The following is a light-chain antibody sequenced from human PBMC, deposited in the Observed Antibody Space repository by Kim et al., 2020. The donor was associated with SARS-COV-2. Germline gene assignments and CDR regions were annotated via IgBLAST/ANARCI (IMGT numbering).Light chain of an antibody. J-gene: IGKJ1*01. CDR1: QSVTSK. CDR2: GAS. CDR3: QQYNSSPGA. Sequence: EIVMTQSPVTLSFSPGERTSLSCRASQSVTSKLAWYHQKPGQAPRLLMYGASSRATGVPARFSGSGSGTDFTLTISSLQSEDFAVYYCQQYNSSPGAFGQGTQVDIK. V-gene: IGKV3-15*01.